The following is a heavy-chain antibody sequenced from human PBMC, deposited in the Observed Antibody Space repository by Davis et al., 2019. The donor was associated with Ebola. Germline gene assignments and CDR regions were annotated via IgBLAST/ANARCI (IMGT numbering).Heavy chain of an antibody. V-gene: IGHV3-21*01. CDR2: ISSSSSYI. D-gene: IGHD6-13*01. J-gene: IGHJ4*02. Sequence: GESLKISCAASGFTFSSYSMNWVRQAPGKGLEWVSSISSSSSYIYYADSVKGRFTISRDNAKNSLYLQMNSLRAEDTAVYYCARGVGVPTPYSSSWYLYYDSSGDYWGQGTLVTVSS. CDR1: GFTFSSYS. CDR3: ARGVGVPTPYSSSWYLYYDSSGDY.